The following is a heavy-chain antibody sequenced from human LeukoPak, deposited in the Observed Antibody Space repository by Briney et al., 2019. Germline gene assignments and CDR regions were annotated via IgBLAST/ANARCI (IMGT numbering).Heavy chain of an antibody. CDR3: ARGVGPYSYGYFDY. Sequence: SETLSLTCAVYGGSFSGYYWSWIRQPPGKGLEWIGEINHSGSTNYNPSLKSRVTISVDTSKNQFSLKLSSVTAADTAVYYCARGVGPYSYGYFDYWGQGTLVTVSS. J-gene: IGHJ4*02. D-gene: IGHD5-18*01. CDR2: INHSGST. CDR1: GGSFSGYY. V-gene: IGHV4-34*01.